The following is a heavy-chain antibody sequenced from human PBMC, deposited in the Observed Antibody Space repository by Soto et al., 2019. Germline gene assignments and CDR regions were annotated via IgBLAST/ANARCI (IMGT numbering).Heavy chain of an antibody. D-gene: IGHD3-16*01. CDR3: ATEGVTGMDF. J-gene: IGHJ6*02. Sequence: QVQLVQSGAEVKKPGASVKVSCKASGYTFTSYDINWVRQATGQGLEWMGWMNPNSANTGYAQKFQGRVTITRNTSITTASLELSSLTSQNTTLYYSATEGVTGMDFWGQGTTVTVSS. V-gene: IGHV1-8*01. CDR2: MNPNSANT. CDR1: GYTFTSYD.